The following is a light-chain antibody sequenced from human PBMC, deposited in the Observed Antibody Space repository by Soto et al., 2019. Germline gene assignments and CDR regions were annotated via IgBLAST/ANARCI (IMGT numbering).Light chain of an antibody. J-gene: IGLJ2*01. V-gene: IGLV2-14*03. CDR3: SSYTRSITLK. Sequence: QSVLTQPASVSGSPGQSITISCTGTSSDVGDFNYVSWYQQHPGKAPKLLIYEVLKRPSGISDRFSGSKSGNTASLTISGLQTEDEADYYCSSYTRSITLKFGGGTQLTVL. CDR2: EVL. CDR1: SSDVGDFNY.